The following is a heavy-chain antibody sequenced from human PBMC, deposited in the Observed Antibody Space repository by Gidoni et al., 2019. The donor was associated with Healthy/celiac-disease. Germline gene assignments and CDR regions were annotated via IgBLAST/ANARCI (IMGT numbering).Heavy chain of an antibody. Sequence: EVQLVESGGGLVHPGRSLRLSCPASGVTFDVYAMHWVRQAPGKGLEWVSGISWNSGSIGYADSVKGRFTISRDNAKNSLYLQMNSLRAEDTALYYCAKDPGAAAGLYWGQGTLVTVSS. CDR2: ISWNSGSI. CDR3: AKDPGAAAGLY. CDR1: GVTFDVYA. V-gene: IGHV3-9*01. J-gene: IGHJ4*02. D-gene: IGHD6-13*01.